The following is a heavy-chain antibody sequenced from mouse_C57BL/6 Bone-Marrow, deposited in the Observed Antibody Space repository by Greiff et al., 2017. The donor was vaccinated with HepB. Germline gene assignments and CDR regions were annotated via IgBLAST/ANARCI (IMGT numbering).Heavy chain of an antibody. CDR1: GFTFSSYG. CDR2: ISSGGSYT. V-gene: IGHV5-6*01. J-gene: IGHJ2*01. D-gene: IGHD1-1*01. Sequence: EVMLVESGGDLVKPGGSLKLSCAASGFTFSSYGMSWVRQTPDKRLEWVATISSGGSYTYYPDSVKGRFTISRDNAKNTLYLQMSSLKSEDTAMYYCARFITTVVAPFDYWGQGTTLTVSS. CDR3: ARFITTVVAPFDY.